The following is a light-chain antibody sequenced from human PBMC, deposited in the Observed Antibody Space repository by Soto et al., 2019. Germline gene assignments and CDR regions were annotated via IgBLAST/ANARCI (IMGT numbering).Light chain of an antibody. CDR1: TGHSSYA. J-gene: IGLJ2*01. CDR2: LYNDGSH. CDR3: QTWDTGIQV. Sequence: QSVLTQSPSASASLGASVKLTCTLSTGHSSYAIAWHQQQPEKGPRYLMKLYNDGSHSKGDGIPDRFSGSSSGAERYLIISTVQSEDEADYYCQTWDTGIQVFGGGTKLTVL. V-gene: IGLV4-69*01.